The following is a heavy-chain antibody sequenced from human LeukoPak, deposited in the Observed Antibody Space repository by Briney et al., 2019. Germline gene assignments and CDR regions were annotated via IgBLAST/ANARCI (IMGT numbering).Heavy chain of an antibody. CDR1: GGSFSGYY. J-gene: IGHJ4*02. D-gene: IGHD1-1*01. CDR2: INHSGTT. V-gene: IGHV4-34*01. CDR3: ARVGDWNDLVY. Sequence: PSETLSLTCALYGGSFSGYYWSWVRQPPGKGLEWIGEINHSGTTKYNPSLKSRVTIPVDTSKNQFSLKLSSVTAADTAVYYCARVGDWNDLVYWGQGTLVTVSS.